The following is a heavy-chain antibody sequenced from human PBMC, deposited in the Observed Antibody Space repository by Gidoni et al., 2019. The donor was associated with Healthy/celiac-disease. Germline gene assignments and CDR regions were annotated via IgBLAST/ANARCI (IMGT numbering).Heavy chain of an antibody. D-gene: IGHD3-10*01. Sequence: QVQLQQWGAGLLKPSETLLLTCAAHGGSFSGYYWGWIRQPPGKGLEWIGEINHSGSTNYNPSLKSRVTISVDTSKNQFSLKLSSVTAADTAVYYCARTRIWFRLYYYYGMDVWGQGTTVTVSS. CDR2: INHSGST. CDR1: GGSFSGYY. J-gene: IGHJ6*02. V-gene: IGHV4-34*01. CDR3: ARTRIWFRLYYYYGMDV.